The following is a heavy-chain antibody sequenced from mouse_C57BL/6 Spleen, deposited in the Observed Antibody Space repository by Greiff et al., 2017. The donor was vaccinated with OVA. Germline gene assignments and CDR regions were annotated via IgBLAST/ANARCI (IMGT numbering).Heavy chain of an antibody. CDR2: IDPSDSYT. CDR3: PKKGITTVVFDY. CDR1: GYTFTSYW. D-gene: IGHD1-1*01. Sequence: QVQLQQPGAELVKPGASVKLSCKASGYTFTSYWMQWVKQRPGQGLEWIGEIDPSDSYTNYNQKFKGKATLTVDTSPNTANLQLSSLTSEDSAFFGWPKKGITTVVFDYWGQGTTLTVSS. J-gene: IGHJ2*01. V-gene: IGHV1-50*01.